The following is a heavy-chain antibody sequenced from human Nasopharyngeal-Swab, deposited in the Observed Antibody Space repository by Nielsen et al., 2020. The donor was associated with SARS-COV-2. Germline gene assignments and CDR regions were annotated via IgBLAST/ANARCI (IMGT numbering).Heavy chain of an antibody. CDR1: GFTFSSYS. D-gene: IGHD3-10*01. CDR3: ARDPSYYYGSGKGAYDY. Sequence: GESLKISCAAPGFTFSSYSMNWVRQAPGKGLEWVSYISSSSSTIYYADSVKGRFTISRDNAKNSLYLQMNSLRAEDTAVYYCARDPSYYYGSGKGAYDYWGQGTLVTVSS. J-gene: IGHJ4*02. V-gene: IGHV3-48*04. CDR2: ISSSSSTI.